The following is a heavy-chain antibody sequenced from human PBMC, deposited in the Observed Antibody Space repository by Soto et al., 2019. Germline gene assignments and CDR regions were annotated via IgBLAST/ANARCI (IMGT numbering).Heavy chain of an antibody. J-gene: IGHJ4*02. V-gene: IGHV1-3*01. CDR2: INAGNGNT. CDR1: GYTFTDYF. CDR3: ATHLSDANFDH. D-gene: IGHD2-2*01. Sequence: ATVKVSCKASGYTFTDYFMNWMRQAPGQRLEWMGWINAGNGNTKYSQKLQGRVTITRDTSANTAYMELSSLTSEDTAMYYCATHLSDANFDHWGQGTLVTVSS.